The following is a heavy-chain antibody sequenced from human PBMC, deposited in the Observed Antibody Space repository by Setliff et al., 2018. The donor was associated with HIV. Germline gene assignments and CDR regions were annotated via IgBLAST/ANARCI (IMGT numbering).Heavy chain of an antibody. Sequence: ASVKVSCKASGYTFSSYSLHWVRQAPGQGLEWMGWISPYIGHTNYAQNFQGRVTMTIDTSTSTAYMELRSLRSDDTAVYFCARLGSGWSDSYYYAMDVWGQGTTVTVSS. CDR3: ARLGSGWSDSYYYAMDV. CDR1: GYTFSSYS. V-gene: IGHV1-18*04. J-gene: IGHJ6*02. D-gene: IGHD6-19*01. CDR2: ISPYIGHT.